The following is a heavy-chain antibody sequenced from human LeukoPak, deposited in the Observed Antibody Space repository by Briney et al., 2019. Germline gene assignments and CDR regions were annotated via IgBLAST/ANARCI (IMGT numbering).Heavy chain of an antibody. D-gene: IGHD3-22*01. Sequence: PGGSLRLSCAASGFTFSSYGMHWVRQAPGKGLEWVAFIRYDGSNKYYADSVKGRFTISRDNSKNTLYLQMNSLRAEDTAVYYCAKTEYYYDSSGYKNWGQGTLVTVSS. CDR1: GFTFSSYG. J-gene: IGHJ4*02. CDR3: AKTEYYYDSSGYKN. V-gene: IGHV3-30*02. CDR2: IRYDGSNK.